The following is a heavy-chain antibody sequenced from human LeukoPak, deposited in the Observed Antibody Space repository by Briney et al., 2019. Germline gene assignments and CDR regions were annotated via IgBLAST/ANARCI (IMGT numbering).Heavy chain of an antibody. CDR2: LNPNSGDT. CDR1: GYTFTDYY. Sequence: ASVKVSCKASGYTFTDYYMHWVRQAPGQGLGWMGGLNPNSGDTNYAQKFQGRVSMTRDTSISTAYMDLTDLRSDDTAVYYCARGRNIEMTTMSGGSDYWGQGTLVTVSS. CDR3: ARGRNIEMTTMSGGSDY. J-gene: IGHJ4*02. D-gene: IGHD5-24*01. V-gene: IGHV1-2*02.